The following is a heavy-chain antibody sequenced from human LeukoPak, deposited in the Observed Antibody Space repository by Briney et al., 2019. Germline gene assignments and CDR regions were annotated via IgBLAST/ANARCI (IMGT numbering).Heavy chain of an antibody. Sequence: GGSLRLSCAASGFTFSSYGMHWVRQAPGKGLEGVAVIWYDGSNKYYADSVKGRFTISRDNSKNTLYLQMNSLRAEDTAVYYCARSSGWTRTAFDYWGQGTLVTVSS. CDR2: IWYDGSNK. CDR1: GFTFSSYG. V-gene: IGHV3-33*01. CDR3: ARSSGWTRTAFDY. J-gene: IGHJ4*02. D-gene: IGHD6-19*01.